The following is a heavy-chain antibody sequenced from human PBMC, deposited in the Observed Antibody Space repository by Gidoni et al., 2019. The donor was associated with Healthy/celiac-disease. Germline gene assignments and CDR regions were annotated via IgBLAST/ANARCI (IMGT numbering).Heavy chain of an antibody. J-gene: IGHJ6*02. V-gene: IGHV1-46*01. Sequence: QVQLVQSGAEVKKPEASVKVSCKASGYTFTSYYMHWVRQAPGQGLEWMGIINPSGGSTSYAQKFQGRVTMTRDTSTSTVYMELSSLRSEDTAVYYCARDLVPLDQNYGMDVWGQGTTVTVSS. CDR2: INPSGGST. CDR1: GYTFTSYY. D-gene: IGHD6-13*01. CDR3: ARDLVPLDQNYGMDV.